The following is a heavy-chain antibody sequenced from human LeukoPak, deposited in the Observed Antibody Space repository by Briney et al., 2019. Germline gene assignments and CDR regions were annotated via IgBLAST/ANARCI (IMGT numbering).Heavy chain of an antibody. CDR2: IYYSGSN. CDR3: ARGNGGNSGY. CDR1: GGSISSYY. V-gene: IGHV4-59*01. Sequence: SETLSLTCTVSGGSISSYYWNWIRQPPGKGLEWIGYIYYSGSNNYNPSLKSRVTISVDTSKNQFSLKLSSVTAADTAVYYCARGNGGNSGYWGQGTMVTVSS. D-gene: IGHD4-23*01. J-gene: IGHJ4*02.